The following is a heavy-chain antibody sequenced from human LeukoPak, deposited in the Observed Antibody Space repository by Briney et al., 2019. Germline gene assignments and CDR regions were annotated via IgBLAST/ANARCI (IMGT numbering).Heavy chain of an antibody. CDR1: GFTFSSYG. CDR3: ARGYYDSSGYAPPNY. J-gene: IGHJ4*02. V-gene: IGHV3-33*01. Sequence: GGSLRPSCAASGFTFSSYGMHWVRQAPGKGLEWVAVIWYDGSNKYYADSVKGRFTISRDNSKNTLYLQMNSLRAEDTAVYYCARGYYDSSGYAPPNYWGQGTLVTVSS. D-gene: IGHD3-22*01. CDR2: IWYDGSNK.